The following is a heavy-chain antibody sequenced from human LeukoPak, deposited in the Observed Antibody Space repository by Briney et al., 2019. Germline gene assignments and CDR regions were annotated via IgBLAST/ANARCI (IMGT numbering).Heavy chain of an antibody. CDR2: FDPEDGET. D-gene: IGHD4-17*01. CDR1: GYTLTELS. Sequence: WASVKVSRKVSGYTLTELSMHWVRQAPGKGLEWMGGFDPEDGETIYAQKFQGRVTMTEDTSTDTAYTELSSLRSEDTAVYYCATVETTVTTFDYWGQGTLVTVSS. J-gene: IGHJ4*02. CDR3: ATVETTVTTFDY. V-gene: IGHV1-24*01.